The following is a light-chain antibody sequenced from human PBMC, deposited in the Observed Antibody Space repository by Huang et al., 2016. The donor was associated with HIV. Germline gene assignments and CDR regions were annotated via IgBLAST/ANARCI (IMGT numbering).Light chain of an antibody. V-gene: IGKV3-15*01. CDR3: QQYNNWPLT. Sequence: EIVMTQSSDTRSVSPGERATLSCRASQSVSSNLAWDQQKPGQAPRLLIYGASTRATGIPARFSGSGSGTEFTLTISSLQSEDFAVYYCQQYNNWPLTFGGGTKVEIK. J-gene: IGKJ4*01. CDR2: GAS. CDR1: QSVSSN.